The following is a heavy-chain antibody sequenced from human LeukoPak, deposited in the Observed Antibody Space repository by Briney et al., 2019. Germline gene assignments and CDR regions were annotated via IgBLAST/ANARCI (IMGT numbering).Heavy chain of an antibody. J-gene: IGHJ4*02. D-gene: IGHD1-7*01. CDR2: IYYSGST. CDR1: GGSISSYY. CDR3: ARLNWNYAPDY. Sequence: SETLSLTCTVSGGSISSYYWSWIRQPPGKGLEWIGYIYYSGSTNYNPSLKSRVIISVDTSKNQFSLKLSSVTAADTAVYYCARLNWNYAPDYWGQGTLVTVSS. V-gene: IGHV4-59*08.